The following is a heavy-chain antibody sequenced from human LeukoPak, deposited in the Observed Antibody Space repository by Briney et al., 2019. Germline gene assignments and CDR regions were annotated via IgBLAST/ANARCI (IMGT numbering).Heavy chain of an antibody. Sequence: GSLRLSCAASGFTFSSYSMNWVRQPPGKGLEWIGSIYYSGSTYYNPSLKSRVTISVDTSKNQFSLKLSSVTAADTAVYFCARVAAAGNYYFDYWGQGTLVTVSS. V-gene: IGHV4-39*07. D-gene: IGHD6-13*01. CDR3: ARVAAAGNYYFDY. J-gene: IGHJ4*02. CDR2: IYYSGST. CDR1: GFTFSSYS.